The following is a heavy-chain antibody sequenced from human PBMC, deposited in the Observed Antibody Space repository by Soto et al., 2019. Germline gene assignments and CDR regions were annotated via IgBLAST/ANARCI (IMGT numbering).Heavy chain of an antibody. CDR2: VHISGHS. CDR1: GGSVRAPDW. D-gene: IGHD1-1*01. J-gene: IGHJ5*01. CDR3: ARVRQGCSANNCYFDP. Sequence: SETLSLTCTLSGGSVRAPDWWNWVRQSPDKGLEWIAEVHISGHSNYNASLRSRVSVSIDSSKNQFYLNLNSVTAADTAIYYCARVRQGCSANNCYFDPWGQGTQVTVSS. V-gene: IGHV4-4*02.